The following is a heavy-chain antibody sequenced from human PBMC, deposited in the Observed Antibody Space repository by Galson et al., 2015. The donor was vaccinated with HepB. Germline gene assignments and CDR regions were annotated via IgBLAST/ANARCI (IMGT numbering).Heavy chain of an antibody. CDR2: ISSSSSTI. J-gene: IGHJ6*02. CDR1: GFTFSSYS. Sequence: SLRLSCAASGFTFSSYSMNWVRQAPGKGLEWVSYISSSSSTIYYADSVKGRFTISRDNAKNSLYLQMNSLRAEDTAVYYCARGPGVRRYYYYYYGMDVWGQGTTVTVSS. V-gene: IGHV3-48*01. CDR3: ARGPGVRRYYYYYYGMDV. D-gene: IGHD1-1*01.